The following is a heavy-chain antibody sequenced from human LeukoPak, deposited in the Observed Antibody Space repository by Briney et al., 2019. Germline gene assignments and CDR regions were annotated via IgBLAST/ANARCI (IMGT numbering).Heavy chain of an antibody. D-gene: IGHD6-13*01. Sequence: GGSLRLSCAASGFTFSSYAMSWVRQAPGKGLEWVSAISGSGGSTYYADSVKGRFTISRDNSKNTLYLQMNSLRAEDTAVYYCARPILSGLAAADPFFDYWGQGTLVTVSS. CDR2: ISGSGGST. V-gene: IGHV3-23*01. CDR3: ARPILSGLAAADPFFDY. J-gene: IGHJ4*02. CDR1: GFTFSSYA.